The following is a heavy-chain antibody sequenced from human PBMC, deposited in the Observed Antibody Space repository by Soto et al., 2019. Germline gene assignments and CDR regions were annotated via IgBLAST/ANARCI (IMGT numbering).Heavy chain of an antibody. CDR2: IYSGGST. V-gene: IGHV3-66*01. D-gene: IGHD3-3*01. CDR1: GFTVSSNY. CDR3: ARGGAVGHDFWSGSADAFDI. Sequence: SGGSLRLSCAASGFTVSSNYMSWVRQAPGKGLEWVSVIYSGGSTYYADSVKGRFTISRDNSKNTLYLQMSSLRAEDTAVYYCARGGAVGHDFWSGSADAFDIWGQGTMVTVSS. J-gene: IGHJ3*02.